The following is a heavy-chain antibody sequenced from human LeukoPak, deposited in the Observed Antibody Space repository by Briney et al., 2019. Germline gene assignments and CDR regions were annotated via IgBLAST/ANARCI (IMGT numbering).Heavy chain of an antibody. CDR1: GFAFSSYS. V-gene: IGHV3-21*01. CDR3: AIDPQYCSGGSCYSFDY. Sequence: PGGSLRLSCAASGFAFSSYSMNWVRQAPGKGLEWVSSIISSSTYIYYADSVKGRFTISRDNAKNSLYLQMNSLRAEDTAVYYCAIDPQYCSGGSCYSFDYWGQGTLVTVSS. D-gene: IGHD2-15*01. CDR2: IISSSTYI. J-gene: IGHJ4*02.